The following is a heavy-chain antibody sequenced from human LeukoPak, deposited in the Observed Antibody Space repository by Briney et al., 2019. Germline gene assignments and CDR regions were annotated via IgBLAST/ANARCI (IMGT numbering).Heavy chain of an antibody. Sequence: PGGSLRLSCAASGFTFSNYEMNWVRQAPGKGLEWVSYITSSGSTIYYADSVKGRFTISRDNAKNSLYLQMNSLGAADTAVYFCASATYNDDFSGYSTTYYFDSWGQGTLVTVSS. CDR2: ITSSGSTI. CDR3: ASATYNDDFSGYSTTYYFDS. CDR1: GFTFSNYE. J-gene: IGHJ4*02. D-gene: IGHD3-22*01. V-gene: IGHV3-48*03.